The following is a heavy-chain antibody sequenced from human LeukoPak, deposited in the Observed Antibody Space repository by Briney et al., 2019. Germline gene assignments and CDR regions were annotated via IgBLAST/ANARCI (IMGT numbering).Heavy chain of an antibody. D-gene: IGHD4-23*01. CDR2: FDPEDGET. CDR1: GYTLTELS. Sequence: ASVKVSCKVSGYTLTELSVHWVRQAPGKGLEWMGGFDPEDGETIYAQKFQGRVTMTEDTSTDTAYMELSSLRSEDTAVYYCASFSDYGGKFDYWGQGTLVTVSS. V-gene: IGHV1-24*01. CDR3: ASFSDYGGKFDY. J-gene: IGHJ4*02.